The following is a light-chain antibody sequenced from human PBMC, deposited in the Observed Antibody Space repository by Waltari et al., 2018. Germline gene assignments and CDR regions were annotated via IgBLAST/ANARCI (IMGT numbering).Light chain of an antibody. CDR3: QTWGMNIQV. J-gene: IGLJ3*02. V-gene: IGLV4-69*01. Sequence: QLVLTQSPSAPASLGASVKLTCTLTGEYSAYDIAWPQQQPEKGPRYLMNVNSDGSHDKADGIPERFSGSSAGAERYLIISRLQSDDEADYFCQTWGMNIQVFGGGTRLTVL. CDR2: VNSDGSH. CDR1: GEYSAYD.